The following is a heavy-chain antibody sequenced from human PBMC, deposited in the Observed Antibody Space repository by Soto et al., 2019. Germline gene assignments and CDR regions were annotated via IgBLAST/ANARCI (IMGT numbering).Heavy chain of an antibody. CDR3: ARLIPPYSSGWDFDY. Sequence: QLQLQESGPGLVKPSETLSLTCTVSGGSITSSSNYWGWIRQPPGKGLEWIGSIYYSGNTFYNPSLRRRFTLSVDTSKNQFSLKLSSVTAADPAVYYCARLIPPYSSGWDFDYWGQGTLVTVSS. J-gene: IGHJ4*02. CDR2: IYYSGNT. CDR1: GGSITSSSNY. V-gene: IGHV4-39*01. D-gene: IGHD6-19*01.